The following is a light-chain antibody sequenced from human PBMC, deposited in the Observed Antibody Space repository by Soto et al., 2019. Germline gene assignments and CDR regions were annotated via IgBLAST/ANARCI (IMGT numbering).Light chain of an antibody. J-gene: IGKJ1*01. CDR3: QIPSNAPPWT. CDR2: DAS. CDR1: QSVSSY. Sequence: EIVLTQSPVTLSLSPGERAALSCRASQSVSSYLAWYQQKPGQAPRLLIYDASNRATGIPARFRGDASETAFTLTITSLEHEDLAIYYCQIPSNAPPWTFGKETPVQIK. V-gene: IGKV3-11*01.